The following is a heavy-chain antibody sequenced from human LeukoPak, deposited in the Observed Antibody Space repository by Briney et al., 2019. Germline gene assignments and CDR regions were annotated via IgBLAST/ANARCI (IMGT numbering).Heavy chain of an antibody. D-gene: IGHD3-10*01. CDR3: ARAPYYYGSGDSGWFDP. CDR2: ISAYNGNT. CDR1: GYTFTSYG. J-gene: IGHJ5*02. V-gene: IGHV1-18*01. Sequence: ASVKVSCKASGYTFTSYGISWVRQAPGQGLEWMGWISAYNGNTNYAQKLQGRVTMTTDTSTSTAYMELRSLRSDDKAVYYCARAPYYYGSGDSGWFDPWGQGTLVTVSS.